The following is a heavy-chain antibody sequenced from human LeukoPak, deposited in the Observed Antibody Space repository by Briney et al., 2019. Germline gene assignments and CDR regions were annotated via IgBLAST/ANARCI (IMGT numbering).Heavy chain of an antibody. Sequence: GESLKISCKGSGYSFTSYWIGWVRQMPGKGLEWMGIIYPGDSDTRYSPSFQGQVTISADKSISTAYLQWSSLKASDTAMYYCAREITMVRGVDAFDIWGQGTMVTVSS. CDR2: IYPGDSDT. J-gene: IGHJ3*02. CDR1: GYSFTSYW. D-gene: IGHD3-10*01. V-gene: IGHV5-51*01. CDR3: AREITMVRGVDAFDI.